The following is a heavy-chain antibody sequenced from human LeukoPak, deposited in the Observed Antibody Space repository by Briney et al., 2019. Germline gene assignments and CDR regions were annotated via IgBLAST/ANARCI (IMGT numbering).Heavy chain of an antibody. CDR1: GYTFTSYA. V-gene: IGHV7-4-1*02. CDR2: INTNTGNP. D-gene: IGHD6-13*01. Sequence: ASVKVSCKASGYTFTSYAMNWVRQAPGQGLEWMGWINTNTGNPTYAQGFTGRFVFSLDTPVSTAYLQISSLKAEDTAVYYCARDHGAAGIFYYYYGMDVWGQGTTVTVSS. CDR3: ARDHGAAGIFYYYYGMDV. J-gene: IGHJ6*02.